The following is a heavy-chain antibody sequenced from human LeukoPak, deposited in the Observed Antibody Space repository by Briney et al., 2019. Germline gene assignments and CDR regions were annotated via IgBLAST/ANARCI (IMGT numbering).Heavy chain of an antibody. CDR1: GYIFTNHF. Sequence: ASVKVSCKAPGYIFTNHFVHWVRQAPGQGLQWMGIISPSGDTTTYAQKFVGRVNLTRETYTSTVYLDLRSLESEDTALYYCVRAGDQYFDVWGQGIQVTVSS. D-gene: IGHD7-27*01. CDR2: ISPSGDTT. V-gene: IGHV1-46*01. CDR3: VRAGDQYFDV. J-gene: IGHJ4*02.